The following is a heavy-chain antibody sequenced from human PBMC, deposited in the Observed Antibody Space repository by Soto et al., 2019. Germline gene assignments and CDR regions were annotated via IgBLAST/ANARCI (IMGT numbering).Heavy chain of an antibody. CDR3: ATTSAGFGVVIPHYFDY. J-gene: IGHJ4*02. CDR1: GYSFTSYW. Sequence: GESLKISCKGSGYSFTSYWIGWVRQMPGKGLEWMGIIYPGDSDTRYSRSFQGQVTTSADKSIRTAYLQWSSLKASDTSMYDCATTSAGFGVVIPHYFDYWGQGTLVTVSS. V-gene: IGHV5-51*01. D-gene: IGHD3-3*01. CDR2: IYPGDSDT.